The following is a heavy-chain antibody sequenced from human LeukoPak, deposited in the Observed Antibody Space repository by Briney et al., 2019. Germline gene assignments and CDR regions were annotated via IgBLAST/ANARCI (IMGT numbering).Heavy chain of an antibody. CDR1: AFTFSDYS. D-gene: IGHD1-26*01. V-gene: IGHV3-48*01. CDR2: ISGRSSTI. Sequence: GGPLRLSCAASAFTFSDYSMNWVRQAPGKGLEWISYISGRSSTIYYADSVRGRFTISRDNAKNSMYLQMSSLRAEDTAVYYCARDRLTSGSYFFDYWGQGTLVTVSS. CDR3: ARDRLTSGSYFFDY. J-gene: IGHJ4*02.